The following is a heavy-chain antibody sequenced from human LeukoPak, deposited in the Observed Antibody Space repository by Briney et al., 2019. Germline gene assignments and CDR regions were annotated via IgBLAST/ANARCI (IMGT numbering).Heavy chain of an antibody. V-gene: IGHV1-18*01. CDR2: ISAYNGNT. CDR3: AREGGYYYDSSGSAFDI. J-gene: IGHJ3*02. D-gene: IGHD3-22*01. CDR1: GYTFTSYG. Sequence: GASVKVSCKASGYTFTSYGISWVRQAPGQGLEWMGWISAYNGNTNYAQKLQGRVTMTTDTSTSTAYMELRSLRSDDTAVYYCAREGGYYYDSSGSAFDIWGQGTMVTVSS.